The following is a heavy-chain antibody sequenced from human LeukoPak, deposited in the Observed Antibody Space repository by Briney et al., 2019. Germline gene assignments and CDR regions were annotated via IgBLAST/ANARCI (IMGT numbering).Heavy chain of an antibody. J-gene: IGHJ4*02. CDR1: GGTFSSYA. V-gene: IGHV1-69*05. CDR3: AKGGPWELHAFDY. CDR2: IIPIFGTA. D-gene: IGHD1-26*01. Sequence: SVKVSCKASGGTFSSYAISWVRQAPGQGLEWMGRIIPIFGTANYAQKFQGRVTITTDESTSTAYMELSSLRSEDTAVYYCAKGGPWELHAFDYWGQGTLVTVSS.